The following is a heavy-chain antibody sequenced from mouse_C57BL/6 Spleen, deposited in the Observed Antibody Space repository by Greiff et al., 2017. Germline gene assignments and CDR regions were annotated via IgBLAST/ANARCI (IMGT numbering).Heavy chain of an antibody. CDR3: ARKRDDYDDAMDY. CDR2: ISYNGSN. Sequence: ESGPGLVKPSQSLSLTCSVTGYSITSGYYWNWIRQFPGNRLEWMGYISYNGSNNYNPSLKNRIPITRDTSKNQFFLELNSVTTEDTATYYCARKRDDYDDAMDYWGQGTSVTVSS. J-gene: IGHJ4*01. CDR1: GYSITSGYY. V-gene: IGHV3-6*01. D-gene: IGHD2-4*01.